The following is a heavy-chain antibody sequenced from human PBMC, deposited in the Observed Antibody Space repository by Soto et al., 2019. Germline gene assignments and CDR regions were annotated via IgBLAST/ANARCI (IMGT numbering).Heavy chain of an antibody. D-gene: IGHD5-12*01. CDR1: GGTFSSYA. CDR2: IIPIFGTA. V-gene: IGHV1-69*13. J-gene: IGHJ4*02. Sequence: ASVKVSCKASGGTFSSYAISWVRQAPGQGLEWMGGIIPIFGTANYAQKFQGRVTITADESTSTAYMELSSLRSEDTAVYYCAREKLKEMATLGYYFDYWGQGTLVTVSS. CDR3: AREKLKEMATLGYYFDY.